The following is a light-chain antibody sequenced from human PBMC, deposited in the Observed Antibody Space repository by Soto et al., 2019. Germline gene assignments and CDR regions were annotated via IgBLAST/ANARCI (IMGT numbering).Light chain of an antibody. Sequence: QSVLTQPASVSGSPGQSITISCTGTSSDVGAYNYVSWFQQHSGKAPKLMIYEVSNRPSGLSNRFSGSKSGNTASLTISGLQAEDEADYYCSSFTSGNTWVFGGGTQLTVL. CDR2: EVS. CDR1: SSDVGAYNY. CDR3: SSFTSGNTWV. J-gene: IGLJ3*02. V-gene: IGLV2-14*01.